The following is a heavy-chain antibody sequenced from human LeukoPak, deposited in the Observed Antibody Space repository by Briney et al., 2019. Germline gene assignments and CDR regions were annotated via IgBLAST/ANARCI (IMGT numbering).Heavy chain of an antibody. J-gene: IGHJ4*02. CDR2: ISSSSSTI. CDR1: GFTVTGSY. Sequence: PGGSLRLSCAASGFTVTGSYINWVRQAPGKGLEWVSYISSSSSTIYYADSVKGRFTISRDNAKNSLYLRMNSLRAEDTAVYYCAAWVDYWGQGTLVTVSS. CDR3: AAWVDY. D-gene: IGHD7-27*01. V-gene: IGHV3-48*04.